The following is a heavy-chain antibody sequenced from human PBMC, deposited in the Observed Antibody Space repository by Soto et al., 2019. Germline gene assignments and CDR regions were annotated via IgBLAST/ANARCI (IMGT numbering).Heavy chain of an antibody. V-gene: IGHV4-39*01. CDR1: DGSISSSVYC. J-gene: IGHJ4*02. CDR2: IYYSGST. D-gene: IGHD6-19*01. CDR3: ARSSGWYGGVDY. Sequence: PSETQSHTWTVSDGSISSSVYCWGWIRQPPGKGLEWIGSIYYSGSTYYNPSLKSRVTISVDTSKNQFSLKLSSVTAADTAVYYCARSSGWYGGVDYWGQGTLVTVSS.